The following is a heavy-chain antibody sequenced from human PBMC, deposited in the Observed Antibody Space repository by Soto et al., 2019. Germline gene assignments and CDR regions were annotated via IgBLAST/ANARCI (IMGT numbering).Heavy chain of an antibody. CDR2: IIPILGIA. Sequence: QVQLVQSWAEVKKPGSSVKVSCQASGVTFSRYTISWVRQAPGQGLEWMGRIIPILGIANYAQKFQGRVTSTADKSTSPAYRVRSSLRSEDTAVYYCARDRNDGTDGGHLVYWGQGTLVNVSS. V-gene: IGHV1-69*08. CDR3: ARDRNDGTDGGHLVY. CDR1: GVTFSRYT. D-gene: IGHD1-1*01. J-gene: IGHJ4*02.